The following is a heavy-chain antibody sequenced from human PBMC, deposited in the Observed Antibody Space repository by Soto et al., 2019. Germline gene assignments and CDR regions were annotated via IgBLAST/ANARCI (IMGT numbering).Heavy chain of an antibody. J-gene: IGHJ6*02. Sequence: PGGSLRLSCAASGFTFSNYDMHWVRQVTGKGLEWVSGITTAGDTYYPGSVKGRFTISREKAKNSLYLQMNSLSAGDTAVYYCARELHGGSYGMDVWGQGTMVT. CDR3: ARELHGGSYGMDV. CDR2: ITTAGDT. CDR1: GFTFSNYD. V-gene: IGHV3-13*01.